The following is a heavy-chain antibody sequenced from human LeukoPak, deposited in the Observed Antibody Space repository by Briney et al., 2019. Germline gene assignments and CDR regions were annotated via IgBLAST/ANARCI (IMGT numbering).Heavy chain of an antibody. V-gene: IGHV3-23*01. CDR2: ISGSGGST. D-gene: IGHD3-22*01. Sequence: PGGSLRLSCAASGFTFSSYAMSWVRQAPGKGLEWVSAISGSGGSTYYADSVKGRFTISRDNSKNTLYLQMNSLRAEDTAVYYCAKDSSYDSSGPLGWDAFDIWGQGTMVTVSS. CDR3: AKDSSYDSSGPLGWDAFDI. J-gene: IGHJ3*02. CDR1: GFTFSSYA.